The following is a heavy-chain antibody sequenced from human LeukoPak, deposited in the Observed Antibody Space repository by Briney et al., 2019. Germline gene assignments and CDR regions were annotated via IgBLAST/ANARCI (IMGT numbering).Heavy chain of an antibody. D-gene: IGHD2-2*02. CDR1: GGSFSGYY. CDR2: INHSGST. J-gene: IGHJ6*02. CDR3: ARRIFCSSTNCYNGGHFYYGMDV. Sequence: SETLSLTCAVYGGSFSGYYWSWIRQPPGKGLEWIGEINHSGSTNYNPSLKSRVTISVDTSKKQISLKLSSVTAADTGVYYCARRIFCSSTNCYNGGHFYYGMDVWGQGTTVTVSS. V-gene: IGHV4-34*01.